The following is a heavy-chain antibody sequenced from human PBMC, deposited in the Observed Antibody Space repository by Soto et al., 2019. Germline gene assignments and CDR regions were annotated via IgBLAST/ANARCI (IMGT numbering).Heavy chain of an antibody. D-gene: IGHD2-8*02. V-gene: IGHV4-4*01. CDR3: ARHEGWTGPDQ. Sequence: QVHLQESGPGLVKPSETLSLTCAVSGASIGSGGWWSWVRQPPGKGLEWIAEIFHDGNTNYSPSLKSRVTISVDKSQNQFSLNVYSVTAADTAVYCCARHEGWTGPDQWGQGTPVTVSS. CDR1: GASIGSGGW. J-gene: IGHJ5*02. CDR2: IFHDGNT.